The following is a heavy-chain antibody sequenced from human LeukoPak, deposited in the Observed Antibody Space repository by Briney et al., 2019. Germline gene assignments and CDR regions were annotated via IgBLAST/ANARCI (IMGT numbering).Heavy chain of an antibody. Sequence: PGGSLRLSCAASGFTFSSYSMNWVRQAPGKGLEWVSSISSSSTYIYYADSVKGRFTISRDNAKNSLYLQVNSLRAEDPAVQYCTRDPYDFWSGYPPGGFDYWGQGTLVTVSS. CDR3: TRDPYDFWSGYPPGGFDY. CDR2: ISSSSTYI. V-gene: IGHV3-21*01. CDR1: GFTFSSYS. D-gene: IGHD3-3*01. J-gene: IGHJ4*02.